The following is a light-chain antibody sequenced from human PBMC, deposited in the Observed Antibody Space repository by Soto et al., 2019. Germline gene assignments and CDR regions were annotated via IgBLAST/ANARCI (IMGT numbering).Light chain of an antibody. Sequence: QAVVTQEPSLTVSPGGTVTLTCASSTGAVTSGYYPSWFQQKPGQAPKPLIYSTSNKHSWTPARFSGSLLGGKAALTLSGVQPEDEAEYYCLLYYGGAVLFGGGTKVTVL. CDR3: LLYYGGAVL. J-gene: IGLJ2*01. CDR1: TGAVTSGYY. CDR2: STS. V-gene: IGLV7-43*01.